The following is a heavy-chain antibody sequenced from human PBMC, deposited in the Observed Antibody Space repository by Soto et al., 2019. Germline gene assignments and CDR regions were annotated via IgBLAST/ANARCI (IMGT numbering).Heavy chain of an antibody. Sequence: QLQLQESGSGLVKPSQTLSLTCAVSGGSISSGGYSCSWIRQPPGKGLEWIGYSYHSGSTYYNPSLESRVTISVDRSKNQFSLKLSSVNAADTAVYYCARAGGLGAVAVDYWGQGTLVTVSS. D-gene: IGHD6-19*01. J-gene: IGHJ4*02. CDR3: ARAGGLGAVAVDY. V-gene: IGHV4-30-2*01. CDR1: GGSISSGGYS. CDR2: SYHSGST.